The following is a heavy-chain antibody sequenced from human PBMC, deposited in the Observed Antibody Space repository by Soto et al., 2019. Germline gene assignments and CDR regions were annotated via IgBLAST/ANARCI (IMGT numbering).Heavy chain of an antibody. CDR1: GYTFTSYA. J-gene: IGHJ3*02. CDR3: ARDYCSSGSCYPGHDAFDI. Sequence: SVKVSCKASGYTFTSYAISWVRQAPGQGLEWMGGIIPIFGTANYAQKFQGRVTITADESTSTAYMELSSLRSEDTAVYYCARDYCSSGSCYPGHDAFDIWGQGTMVTVSS. CDR2: IIPIFGTA. D-gene: IGHD2-15*01. V-gene: IGHV1-69*13.